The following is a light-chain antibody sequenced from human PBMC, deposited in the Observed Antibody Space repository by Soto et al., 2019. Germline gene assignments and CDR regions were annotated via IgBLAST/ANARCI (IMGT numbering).Light chain of an antibody. J-gene: IGLJ2*01. V-gene: IGLV2-8*01. Sequence: QSALTQPPSASGSPGQSVTISCTGTSSDVGGYNYVSWYQQHPGKATKLMISEVSKRPSGAPDRFTASKSGNTAPLTVSGLQADDEADYYCSSFDGNNNLVFGGGTKVTVL. CDR2: EVS. CDR1: SSDVGGYNY. CDR3: SSFDGNNNLV.